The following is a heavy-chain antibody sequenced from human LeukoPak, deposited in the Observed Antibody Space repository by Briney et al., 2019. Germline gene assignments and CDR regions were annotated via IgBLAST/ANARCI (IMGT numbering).Heavy chain of an antibody. Sequence: ASVKVSCKASGYALTGCYMHWVRHAPGQGLEWMGWINPNSGGTNYAQKFQGRVTMTRDTSISTAYMELSRLRSDDTAVYYCARGLRGSPAFDYWGQGTLVTVSS. V-gene: IGHV1-2*02. D-gene: IGHD2-2*01. CDR1: GYALTGCY. CDR2: INPNSGGT. CDR3: ARGLRGSPAFDY. J-gene: IGHJ4*02.